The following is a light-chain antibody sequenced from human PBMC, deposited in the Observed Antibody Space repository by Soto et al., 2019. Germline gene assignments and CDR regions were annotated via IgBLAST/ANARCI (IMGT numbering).Light chain of an antibody. J-gene: IGLJ1*01. Sequence: QSVLTQPPSASGTPGQRVTISCSGSSSNIGSNSVYWYQQLPGTAPKLLIYKNDRRPSGVPDRFSGSKSGTSGSLAISGLRSEDEADYYCAAWDDTLSGYVFGIGTKVTVL. CDR1: SSNIGSNS. CDR3: AAWDDTLSGYV. V-gene: IGLV1-47*01. CDR2: KND.